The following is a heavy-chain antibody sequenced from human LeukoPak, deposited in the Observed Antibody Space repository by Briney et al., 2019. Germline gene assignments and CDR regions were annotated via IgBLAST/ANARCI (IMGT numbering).Heavy chain of an antibody. CDR3: ARELSHSSSWINDAFDI. D-gene: IGHD6-13*01. J-gene: IGHJ3*02. CDR1: GFTFSSYW. CDR2: IKQDGSEK. Sequence: GGSLRLSCAASGFTFSSYWMSWVRQAPGKGLEWVANIKQDGSEKYYVDSVKGRFTISRDNAKNSLYLQMNSPRAEDTAVYYCARELSHSSSWINDAFDIWGQGTMVTVSS. V-gene: IGHV3-7*01.